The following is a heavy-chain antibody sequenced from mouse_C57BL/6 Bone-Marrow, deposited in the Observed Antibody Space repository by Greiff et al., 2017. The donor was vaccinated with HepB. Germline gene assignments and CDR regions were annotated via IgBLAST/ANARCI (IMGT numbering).Heavy chain of an antibody. CDR1: GYTFTNYW. CDR3: ASFTTPDY. V-gene: IGHV1-63*01. J-gene: IGHJ2*01. Sequence: VQLQQSGAELVRPGTSVKMSCKASGYTFTNYWIGWAKQRPGHGLEWIGNINPSNGGTNYNEKFKSKATLTVDKSSSTSYMQLSSLTSEDSAVYYCASFTTPDYWGQGTTLTVSS. CDR2: INPSNGGT.